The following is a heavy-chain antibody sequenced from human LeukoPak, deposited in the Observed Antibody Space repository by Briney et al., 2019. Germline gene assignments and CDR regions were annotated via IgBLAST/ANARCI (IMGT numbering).Heavy chain of an antibody. D-gene: IGHD6-13*01. CDR1: GFTFSSHW. V-gene: IGHV3-7*01. J-gene: IGHJ4*02. CDR2: INKDGSEQ. Sequence: GGSLRLSCAASGFTFSSHWMTWVRPAPGKGAEWVASINKDGSEQYYLDSVKGRFTISRDNAKNSLSLQVSSLRAEDTAVYYCTRGGATSSWYWFFWGQGTLVTVSA. CDR3: TRGGATSSWYWFF.